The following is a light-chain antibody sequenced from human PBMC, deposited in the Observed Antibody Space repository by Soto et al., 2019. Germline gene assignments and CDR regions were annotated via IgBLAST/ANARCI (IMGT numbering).Light chain of an antibody. Sequence: EIVLTQSPGTLSLSPGERATLSCRASQSITSNYLAWYQQKPGQAPRLLVYAVSGRPNGIPDRFSGSGSGTDFTLTISRLEPEDFALYYCQQYGRSPYTLGKGPQLEIK. CDR3: QQYGRSPYT. J-gene: IGKJ2*01. V-gene: IGKV3-20*01. CDR2: AVS. CDR1: QSITSNY.